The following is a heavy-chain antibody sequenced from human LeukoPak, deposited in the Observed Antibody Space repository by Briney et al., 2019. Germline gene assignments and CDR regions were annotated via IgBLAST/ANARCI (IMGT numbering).Heavy chain of an antibody. CDR3: TRPHTYYYDSSGYYYVDY. CDR2: IRSKANSYAT. V-gene: IGHV3-73*01. Sequence: GGSLKLSCAASGFTFSGSAMHWVRQASGKGLEWVGRIRSKANSYATAYAASVKGRFTITRDDSKNTAYLQMNSLKTEDTAVYYCTRPHTYYYDSSGYYYVDYWGQGTLVTASS. CDR1: GFTFSGSA. D-gene: IGHD3-22*01. J-gene: IGHJ4*02.